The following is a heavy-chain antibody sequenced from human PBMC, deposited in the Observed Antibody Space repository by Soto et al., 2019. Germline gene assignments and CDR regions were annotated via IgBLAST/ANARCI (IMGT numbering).Heavy chain of an antibody. V-gene: IGHV3-23*01. CDR1: GFTFSSYA. D-gene: IGHD4-17*01. J-gene: IGHJ3*02. Sequence: GGSLRLSCAASGFTFSSYAMTWVRQAPGKGLEWVSSISGSGGSTYYADSAKGRFIISRDNSKNTLYLQMNSLRAEDTAIYYCAGRTMTTFSYAFDIWGQGTMVTVSS. CDR2: ISGSGGST. CDR3: AGRTMTTFSYAFDI.